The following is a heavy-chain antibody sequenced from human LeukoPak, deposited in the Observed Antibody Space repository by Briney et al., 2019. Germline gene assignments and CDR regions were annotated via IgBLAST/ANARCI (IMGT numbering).Heavy chain of an antibody. Sequence: PGGSLRLSCAASGFTFSSYAMHWVRQAPGKGLEWVAVISYDGSNKYYADSVKGRFTISRDNSKNTLYLQMNSLRAEDTAVYYCARDDAHPAPYYYYYGMDVWGQGTTVTVSS. J-gene: IGHJ6*02. CDR1: GFTFSSYA. CDR2: ISYDGSNK. V-gene: IGHV3-30*04. CDR3: ARDDAHPAPYYYYYGMDV. D-gene: IGHD2-2*01.